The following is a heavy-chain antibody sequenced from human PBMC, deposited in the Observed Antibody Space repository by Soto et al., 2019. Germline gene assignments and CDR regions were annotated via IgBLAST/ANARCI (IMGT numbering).Heavy chain of an antibody. CDR3: VRSNYFDY. CDR2: IYYSGST. V-gene: IGHV4-59*01. J-gene: IGHJ4*02. Sequence: QVQLQESGPGLVKPSETLSLTCTVSGGSIRSYYWSWIRQPPGKRLEWIGYIYYSGSTNYNPSLKSRGPISVDTSKNQFSLKLSAVTAADTAMYYCVRSNYFDYWGQGTLVTVSS. CDR1: GGSIRSYY.